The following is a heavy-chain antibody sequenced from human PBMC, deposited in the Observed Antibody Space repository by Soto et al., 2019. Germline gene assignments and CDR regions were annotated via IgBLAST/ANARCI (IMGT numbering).Heavy chain of an antibody. Sequence: EVQVLESGGGLVQPGGSLGLSCEASGITFSNYMMTWIRQAPGKGLEWVSTITAGGDGTYYADSVKGRFTMSRETSKNTLYLQMNSLRAEDTAVYYCAPHVYWRGGSCQYDAFAIRAQGTMVTVSS. V-gene: IGHV3-23*01. CDR3: APHVYWRGGSCQYDAFAI. CDR2: ITAGGDGT. CDR1: GITFSNYM. D-gene: IGHD2-15*01. J-gene: IGHJ3*02.